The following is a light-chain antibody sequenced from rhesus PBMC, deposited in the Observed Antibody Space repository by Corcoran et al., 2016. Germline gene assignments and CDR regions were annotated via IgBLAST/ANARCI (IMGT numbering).Light chain of an antibody. CDR1: QGITTD. Sequence: DIQMTQSPSSLSASVGDRVTITCRASQGITTDLAWYQQKPGETPKLLIYEASSLQIGIPFRFSGSGSVTDFTLTISSLQPEDFATYYCQHYYSTPLTFGGGTKVEIK. CDR2: EAS. V-gene: IGKV1-25*01. J-gene: IGKJ4*01. CDR3: QHYYSTPLT.